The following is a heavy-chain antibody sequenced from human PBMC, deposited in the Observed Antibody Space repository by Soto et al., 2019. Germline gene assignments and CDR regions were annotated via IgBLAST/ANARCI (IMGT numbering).Heavy chain of an antibody. J-gene: IGHJ2*01. D-gene: IGHD4-4*01. CDR1: GFPFSSYS. V-gene: IGHV3-7*01. CDR2: IKQYGSGK. CDR3: ARPLWRDDYNWGYFDL. Sequence: GGSRRLPCAASGFPFSSYSMRWVRQAPGKGLERVANIKQYGSGKYYVDSVKGRYTISRDNAKNSLYLQMNSLRAEDTAVYYCARPLWRDDYNWGYFDLWGRGTLVTVS.